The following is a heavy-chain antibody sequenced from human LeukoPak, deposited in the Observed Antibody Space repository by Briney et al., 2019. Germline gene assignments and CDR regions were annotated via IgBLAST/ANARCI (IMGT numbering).Heavy chain of an antibody. CDR2: ISSSSSFI. CDR3: AREVGPQARDAFDI. V-gene: IGHV3-21*04. CDR1: GFTFSSYS. Sequence: GGSLRLSCAASGFTFSSYSMNWVRQAPGKGLEWVSSISSSSSFIYYADSVKARFTISRDNSKNTLYLQMNSLRAEDTAVYYCAREVGPQARDAFDIWGQGTMVTVSS. J-gene: IGHJ3*02.